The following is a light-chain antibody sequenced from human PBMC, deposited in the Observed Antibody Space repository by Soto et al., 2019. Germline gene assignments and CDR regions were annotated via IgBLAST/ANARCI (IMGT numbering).Light chain of an antibody. J-gene: IGLJ3*02. CDR2: GNR. CDR3: QAYDYSLTAFV. V-gene: IGLV1-40*01. Sequence: QSVLTQPPSVSGAPGQRVTISCIGNNSNLGAGYDVHWYQQLPGAAPKLVVFGNRNRPSGVPERFSGSKSGTSASLAITGLQAEDEADYYCQAYDYSLTAFVFGGGTKLTVL. CDR1: NSNLGAGYD.